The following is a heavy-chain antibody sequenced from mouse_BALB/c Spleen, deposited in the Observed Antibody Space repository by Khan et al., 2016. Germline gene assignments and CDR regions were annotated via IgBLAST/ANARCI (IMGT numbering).Heavy chain of an antibody. V-gene: IGHV1-62-2*01. Sequence: QVQLKQSGAELVKPGASVKLSCKVSGYTFTEYIIHWVKQRSGQGLEWLGWFYPGSGSIKYNENFKDKATLTADKSSRTVYIELSRLTSEDSAVYFSARHEGRTMITTVYFDYWGQGTTLTVSA. CDR2: FYPGSGSI. J-gene: IGHJ2*01. CDR1: GYTFTEYI. CDR3: ARHEGRTMITTVYFDY. D-gene: IGHD2-4*01.